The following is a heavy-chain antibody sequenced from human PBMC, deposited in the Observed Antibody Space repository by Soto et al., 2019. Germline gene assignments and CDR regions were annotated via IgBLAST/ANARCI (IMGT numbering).Heavy chain of an antibody. CDR1: G. Sequence: GVVWIRQPPGKALEWLALIYWDDDKRYSPSLKSRITITTDTSKTQVVLTINHMDPVDTATYYCALFFFQAEDGIRDYLPVSAFLLNRSSDL. D-gene: IGHD3-9*01. CDR2: IYWDDDK. V-gene: IGHV2-5*02. J-gene: IGHJ2*01. CDR3: ALFFFQAEDGIRDYLPVSAFLLNRSSDL.